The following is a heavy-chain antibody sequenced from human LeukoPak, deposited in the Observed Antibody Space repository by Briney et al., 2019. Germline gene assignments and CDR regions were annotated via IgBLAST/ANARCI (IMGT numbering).Heavy chain of an antibody. D-gene: IGHD5-18*01. V-gene: IGHV3-15*01. CDR2: IKSETDGWTT. J-gene: IGHJ3*02. Sequence: PGGSLRLSCAASGFTFSDAWMSWVRQAPGKGLEWVGRIKSETDGWTTDCAAPVKGRFTISRDDSKNTVYLQMNSLKTEDTAVYYCTTSARGYSYGSYAFDMWGQGTMVTVSS. CDR3: TTSARGYSYGSYAFDM. CDR1: GFTFSDAW.